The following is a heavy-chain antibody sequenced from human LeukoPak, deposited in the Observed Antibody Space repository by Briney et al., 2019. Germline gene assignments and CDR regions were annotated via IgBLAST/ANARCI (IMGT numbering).Heavy chain of an antibody. CDR3: ASDAEWESRAFDI. CDR2: MNDVGSHI. V-gene: IGHV3-21*04. Sequence: GGSLRLSCSASGFISSTSAMNWVSQAPGKGLEWVSSMNDVGSHIYYRDSVKGRFTISRDNAKNSVYLQMNSLRAEDTAVYYCASDAEWESRAFDIWGQGTMVTVSS. J-gene: IGHJ3*02. D-gene: IGHD1-26*01. CDR1: GFISSTSA.